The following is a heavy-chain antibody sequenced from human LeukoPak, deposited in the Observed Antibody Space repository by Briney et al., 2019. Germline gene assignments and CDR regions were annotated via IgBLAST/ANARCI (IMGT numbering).Heavy chain of an antibody. D-gene: IGHD3-22*01. Sequence: PSETLSLTCTVSGGSISSYYWSWIRQPPGKGLEWIGYTYYSGSTNYNPSLKSRVTISVDTSKNQFSLKLSSVTAADTAVYYCARATYYYDSSAPVVDYWGQGTLVTVSS. CDR1: GGSISSYY. V-gene: IGHV4-59*01. CDR2: TYYSGST. CDR3: ARATYYYDSSAPVVDY. J-gene: IGHJ4*02.